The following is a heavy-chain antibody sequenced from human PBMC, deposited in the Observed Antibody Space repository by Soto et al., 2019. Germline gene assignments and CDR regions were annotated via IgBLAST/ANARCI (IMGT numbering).Heavy chain of an antibody. CDR1: GVSISSGGYS. J-gene: IGHJ5*02. D-gene: IGHD3-10*01. CDR2: IYQSGTT. Sequence: PSETLSLTCAVSGVSISSGGYSWSWIRQPPGKGLEWIGYIYQSGTTYYNPSLKSRVTMSVDRSKNQFSLKLSSVTAADTAVYYCARSVQEIFISSEKWFDPWGQGILACVSA. CDR3: ARSVQEIFISSEKWFDP. V-gene: IGHV4-30-2*01.